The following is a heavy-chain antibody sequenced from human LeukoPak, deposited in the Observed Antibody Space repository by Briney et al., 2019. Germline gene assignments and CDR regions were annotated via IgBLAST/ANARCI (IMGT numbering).Heavy chain of an antibody. J-gene: IGHJ4*02. D-gene: IGHD5-18*01. V-gene: IGHV3-21*01. CDR3: ARSSYGERGRDF. CDR2: ISSSSSYI. CDR1: GFTFSSYS. Sequence: PGGSLRLSCAASGFTFSSYSMNWVSQAPGKGLEWVSSISSSSSYIYYADSVRGRFTISRDNAKNSLYLQMNSLRAEETAVYYCARSSYGERGRDFWGQGTLVTVSS.